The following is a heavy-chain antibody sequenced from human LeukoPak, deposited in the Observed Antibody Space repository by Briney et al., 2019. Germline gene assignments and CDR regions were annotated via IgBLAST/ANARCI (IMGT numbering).Heavy chain of an antibody. Sequence: PGGSLRLSCAASGFTLSGHWMTWVRQAPGKGLEWVSSISSSSSYTYYADSVKGRFTISRDNAKNSLYLQMNSLRAEDTAVYYCARGRGYDFWSGSDDFDYWGQGTLVTVSS. CDR1: GFTLSGHW. CDR2: ISSSSSYT. V-gene: IGHV3-21*01. CDR3: ARGRGYDFWSGSDDFDY. J-gene: IGHJ4*02. D-gene: IGHD3-3*01.